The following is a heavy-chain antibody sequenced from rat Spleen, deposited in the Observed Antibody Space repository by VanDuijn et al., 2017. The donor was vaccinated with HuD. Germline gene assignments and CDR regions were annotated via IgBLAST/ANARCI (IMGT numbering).Heavy chain of an antibody. D-gene: IGHD1-6*01. J-gene: IGHJ2*01. CDR3: ARRHYGYTDYFDY. CDR1: GLFFSDYY. V-gene: IGHV5-25*01. Sequence: EVQLVESDGGLVQPGRSLELSCAASGLFFSDYYMAWVRQAPAKGLEWVASISSGGGGTYYPDSVKGRFTISRDNAKSTLSLQMDSLRSEDTATYYCARRHYGYTDYFDYWGQGVMVTVSS. CDR2: ISSGGGGT.